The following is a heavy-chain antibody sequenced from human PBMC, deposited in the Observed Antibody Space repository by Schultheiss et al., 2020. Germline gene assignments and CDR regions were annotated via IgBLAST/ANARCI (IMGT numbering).Heavy chain of an antibody. CDR2: IDWDDDK. CDR1: GFSLSTSGVG. V-gene: IGHV2-5*02. Sequence: SGPKLVKPTQTLTLTCTFSGFSLSTSGVGVGWIRQPPGKALECLALIDWDDDKRYSPSLKSRLTITKDTSKNQVVLTMTYMDPLDTATYYCAHTPDVDTAMVYFDYWGQGTLVTVSS. D-gene: IGHD5-18*01. CDR3: AHTPDVDTAMVYFDY. J-gene: IGHJ4*02.